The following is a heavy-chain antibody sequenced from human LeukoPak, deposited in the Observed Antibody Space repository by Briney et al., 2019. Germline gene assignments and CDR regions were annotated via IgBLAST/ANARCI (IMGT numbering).Heavy chain of an antibody. CDR2: IFYSGGT. CDR3: AREVESSGKFDP. CDR1: GGSISSGDYY. J-gene: IGHJ5*02. D-gene: IGHD3-22*01. Sequence: PSETLSLTCTVSGGSISSGDYYWSWIRQPPGNGLEWIGFIFYSGGTNYNPSLKSRVTILLDKSNNQFSLKLRSVTAADTAVYYCAREVESSGKFDPWGQGTLVTVSS. V-gene: IGHV4-30-4*01.